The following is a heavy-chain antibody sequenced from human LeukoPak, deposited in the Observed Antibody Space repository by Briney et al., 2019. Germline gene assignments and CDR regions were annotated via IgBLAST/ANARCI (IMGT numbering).Heavy chain of an antibody. Sequence: SETLSLTCDASGGSISSGLYSWSWIRQPLGKGLEWIGYIYHTGSTYYNPSLKSRVTISVDTSKNQFSLRLSSVTAADTAVYYCAGLQYCSGTSCYWFDPWGQGTLVTVSS. CDR1: GGSISSGLYS. CDR2: IYHTGST. J-gene: IGHJ5*02. D-gene: IGHD2-2*01. V-gene: IGHV4-30-2*01. CDR3: AGLQYCSGTSCYWFDP.